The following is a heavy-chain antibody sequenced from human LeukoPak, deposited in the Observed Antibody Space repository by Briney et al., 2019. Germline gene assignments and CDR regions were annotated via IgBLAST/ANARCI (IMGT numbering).Heavy chain of an antibody. V-gene: IGHV3-23*01. CDR1: GFTFSSYA. CDR3: AKEDRRITIFGVVTNWFDP. CDR2: ISGSGGST. Sequence: GGSLRLSCAASGFTFSSYAMSWVRQAPGKGLEWVSAISGSGGSTYYADSVKGRFTISRDNSKNTLYLQMNSLRAEDTAVYYCAKEDRRITIFGVVTNWFDPWDQGTLVTVSS. D-gene: IGHD3-3*01. J-gene: IGHJ5*02.